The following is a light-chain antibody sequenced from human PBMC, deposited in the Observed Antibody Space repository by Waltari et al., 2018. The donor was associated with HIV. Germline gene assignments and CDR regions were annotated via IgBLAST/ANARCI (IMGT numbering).Light chain of an antibody. CDR1: QNINDN. V-gene: IGKV3-15*01. CDR3: QQFKEWPPTVT. Sequence: ILMTQSPATLSVSPGERATLSCRASQNINDNLAWYQQKPGQAPRLLIYAASTRATGVPARFSGSGSGTEFILTISGLQSEDFALYYCQQFKEWPPTVTFGGGTKVEIK. J-gene: IGKJ4*01. CDR2: AAS.